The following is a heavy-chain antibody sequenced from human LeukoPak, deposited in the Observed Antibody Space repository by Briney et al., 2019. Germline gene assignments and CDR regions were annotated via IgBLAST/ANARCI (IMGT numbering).Heavy chain of an antibody. CDR1: GYTFTGYY. V-gene: IGHV1-2*02. Sequence: ASVKVSCKASGYTFTGYYMHWVRQAPGQGLEWMGWINPNSGGTSYAQNFQGRVTMTRDTSITTAYMELSRLRSDDTAVYYCARLVHNYYDSSGYYRCNFDYWGQGTLVTVSS. D-gene: IGHD3-22*01. CDR2: INPNSGGT. CDR3: ARLVHNYYDSSGYYRCNFDY. J-gene: IGHJ4*02.